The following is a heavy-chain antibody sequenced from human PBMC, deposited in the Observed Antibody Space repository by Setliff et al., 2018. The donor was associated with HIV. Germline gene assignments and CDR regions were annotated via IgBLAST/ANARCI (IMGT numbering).Heavy chain of an antibody. Sequence: SETLSLTCTVSGASISSHNYYWGWIRQSPGKGLEWIASIRSSGATFYNPSLKSRVTMSVDTSGSRFSLKLTSVTAADTAVYYCARPSFGIGGGANFDSWGRGTLVTVSS. CDR3: ARPSFGIGGGANFDS. D-gene: IGHD3-3*01. CDR2: IRSSGAT. J-gene: IGHJ4*02. V-gene: IGHV4-39*02. CDR1: GASISSHNYY.